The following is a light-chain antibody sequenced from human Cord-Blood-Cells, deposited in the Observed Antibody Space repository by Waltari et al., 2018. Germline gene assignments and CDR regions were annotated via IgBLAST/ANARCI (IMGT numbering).Light chain of an antibody. J-gene: IGLJ2*01. V-gene: IGLV2-14*01. Sequence: QSALTQPASVSGSPGQSITISCTGTSRVAGGYTYVSWYQQHPGKAPKLMIYDVSTRPSGVSNRYSGSKSGNTASLTISGLQAEDEADYYCSSYTSSSTLVFGGGTKLTVL. CDR2: DVS. CDR3: SSYTSSSTLV. CDR1: SRVAGGYTY.